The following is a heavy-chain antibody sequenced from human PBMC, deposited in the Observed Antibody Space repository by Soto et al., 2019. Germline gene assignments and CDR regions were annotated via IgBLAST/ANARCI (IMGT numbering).Heavy chain of an antibody. D-gene: IGHD4-17*01. CDR3: ATHDYGCNSVAFDI. J-gene: IGHJ3*02. Sequence: QVQLQESGPGLVKPSETLSLTCTVSGGSISHYYWSWIRQPPGKGLEWIGYIYYSRSTNYNPSHKSLVNIPADTSKNQFSLKVSAVTAADTAVYYCATHDYGCNSVAFDIWGPGTMVTVSS. V-gene: IGHV4-59*01. CDR2: IYYSRST. CDR1: GGSISHYY.